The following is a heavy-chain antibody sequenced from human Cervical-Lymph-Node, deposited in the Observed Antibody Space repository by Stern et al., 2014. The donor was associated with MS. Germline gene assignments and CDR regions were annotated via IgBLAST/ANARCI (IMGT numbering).Heavy chain of an antibody. D-gene: IGHD1-26*01. CDR3: ARDPGMGSGSYFSTLDY. CDR1: GYTFTSYY. V-gene: IGHV1-46*03. CDR2: INPSGGST. J-gene: IGHJ4*02. Sequence: VQLVESGAEVKKPGASVKVSCKASGYTFTSYYMHWVRQAPGQGLEWMGIINPSGGSTSYAQKFQGRVTMTRDTSTSTVYMELSSLRSEDTAVYYCARDPGMGSGSYFSTLDYWGQGTLVTVSS.